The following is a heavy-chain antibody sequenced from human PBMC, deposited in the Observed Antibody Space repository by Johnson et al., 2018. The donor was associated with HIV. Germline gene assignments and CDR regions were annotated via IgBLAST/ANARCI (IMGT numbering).Heavy chain of an antibody. Sequence: QMSLVESGGGVVQPGRSLRLSCAASGFTFSTYAMHWVRQAPGKGLEWVAVISYDGSNKYYADSVKGRFNISRDNPKNTLYLQMNSLRAEDSALYYCANPPSMGADAFEVRGQGTMVTVSS. CDR1: GFTFSTYA. CDR3: ANPPSMGADAFEV. D-gene: IGHD3-16*01. J-gene: IGHJ3*01. CDR2: ISYDGSNK. V-gene: IGHV3-30*18.